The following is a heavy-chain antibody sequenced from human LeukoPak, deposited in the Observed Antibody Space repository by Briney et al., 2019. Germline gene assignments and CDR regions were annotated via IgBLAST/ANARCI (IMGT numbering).Heavy chain of an antibody. V-gene: IGHV3-53*01. D-gene: IGHD1-1*01. CDR1: GFTFSSYS. Sequence: GGSLRLSCAASGFTFSSYSMNWVRQAPGKGLEWVSVIYSGGYTYYADSVKGRFTISRDNSKNTLYLQMNSLRAEDTAVYYCAKTGNPATGDYWGQGTLVTVSS. CDR3: AKTGNPATGDY. CDR2: IYSGGYT. J-gene: IGHJ4*02.